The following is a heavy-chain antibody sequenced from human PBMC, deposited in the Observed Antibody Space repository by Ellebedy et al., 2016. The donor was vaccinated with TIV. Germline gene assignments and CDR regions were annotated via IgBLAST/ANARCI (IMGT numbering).Heavy chain of an antibody. CDR1: GGAISSYY. CDR3: ARAGVADGTDSGLDV. J-gene: IGHJ6*02. Sequence: MPSETLSLTCTVSGGAISSYYWSWIRQPAGKGLEWNGRLYVSGSTNYNPSLKGRVTVSVDTSKNQFLLKLTSVTAADTAVYYCARAGVADGTDSGLDVWGHGTAVIVSS. CDR2: LYVSGST. D-gene: IGHD6-13*01. V-gene: IGHV4-4*07.